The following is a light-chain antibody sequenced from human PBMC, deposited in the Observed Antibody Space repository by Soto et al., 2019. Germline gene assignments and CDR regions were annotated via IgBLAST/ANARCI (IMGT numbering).Light chain of an antibody. Sequence: EIVLTQSPGTLSLSPGERATLSCRASQSVSSNLAWYQQKPGQAPRLLIYGASTRATGIPARFSGSGSGTDFTLTISSLQPEDYASYYCQQSYSTPFTFGQGTRLEIK. CDR2: GAS. CDR3: QQSYSTPFT. V-gene: IGKV3-15*01. J-gene: IGKJ5*01. CDR1: QSVSSN.